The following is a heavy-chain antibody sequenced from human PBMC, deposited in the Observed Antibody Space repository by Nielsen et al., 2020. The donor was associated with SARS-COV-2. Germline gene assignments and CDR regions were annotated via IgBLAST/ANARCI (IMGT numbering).Heavy chain of an antibody. CDR3: AKMVRGVVFDY. Sequence: AASLRLSCAASGPTFSLYAMNWARQAPGRALEWVSAISGRADRTYYADSVKARFTVSRDSSKNTLYLQMSSLRADDTAVYYCAKMVRGVVFDYWGQGTLVTVSS. D-gene: IGHD3-10*01. CDR2: ISGRADRT. CDR1: GPTFSLYA. V-gene: IGHV3-23*01. J-gene: IGHJ4*02.